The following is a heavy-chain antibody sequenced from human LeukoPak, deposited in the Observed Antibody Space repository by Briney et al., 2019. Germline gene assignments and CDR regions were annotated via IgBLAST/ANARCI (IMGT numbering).Heavy chain of an antibody. CDR2: ISGSSDST. V-gene: IGHV3-23*01. CDR1: GFTFSSYA. D-gene: IGHD1-14*01. J-gene: IGHJ3*01. CDR3: ARYPVPEL. Sequence: GGSLRLSCAASGFTFSSYAMSWVRQAPGKGLEWVSVISGSSDSTYYADSVKGRFTISRDNSKNTLYLQMSRLRAEDTAVYYCARYPVPELWGQGTSVTVSS.